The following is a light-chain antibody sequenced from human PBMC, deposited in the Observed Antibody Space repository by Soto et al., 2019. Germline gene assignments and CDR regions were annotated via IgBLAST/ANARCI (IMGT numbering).Light chain of an antibody. Sequence: QTVVTQPPSVSGAPGQTVTISCTGSNSNIGAGYDVHWYHHLPGTAPKLLIYGDSNRPSGVPDRFSGSKSGTSASLAITGLQAEDEADYYCQSYDSSLSVVFGGGTKLTVL. J-gene: IGLJ2*01. CDR2: GDS. CDR1: NSNIGAGYD. V-gene: IGLV1-40*01. CDR3: QSYDSSLSVV.